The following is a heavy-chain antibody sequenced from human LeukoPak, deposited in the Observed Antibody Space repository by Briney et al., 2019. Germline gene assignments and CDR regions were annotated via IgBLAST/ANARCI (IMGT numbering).Heavy chain of an antibody. J-gene: IGHJ4*02. V-gene: IGHV1-2*02. CDR3: ARDYSSSPPRTFDY. CDR1: GYTFTAYY. Sequence: ASVKVSCKASGYTFTAYYIHWVRQAPGQGLEWMGWISPNSGGTNYAPKFQGRVTMTRDTSISTAYMELSSLRSDDMAVYYCARDYSSSPPRTFDYWGRGTLATVSS. CDR2: ISPNSGGT. D-gene: IGHD6-6*01.